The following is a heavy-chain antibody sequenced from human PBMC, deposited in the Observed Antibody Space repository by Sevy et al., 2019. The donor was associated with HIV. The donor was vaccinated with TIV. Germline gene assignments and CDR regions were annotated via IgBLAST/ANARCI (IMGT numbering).Heavy chain of an antibody. V-gene: IGHV3-48*02. J-gene: IGHJ4*02. CDR2: ISSSSSAI. CDR3: ARVQSYHYVCGSYRYDY. D-gene: IGHD3-16*02. Sequence: GGSLRLCCAASGFTFSSYSMNWVRQAPGKGLEWLSYISSSSSAISYEDSLKGRFTISRDNAKNSLYLQRNSLRDEDMAVYFCARVQSYHYVCGSYRYDYWGQRTLVTVSS. CDR1: GFTFSSYS.